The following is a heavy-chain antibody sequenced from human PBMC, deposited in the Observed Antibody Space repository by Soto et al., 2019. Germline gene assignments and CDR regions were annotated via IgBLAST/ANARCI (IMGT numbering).Heavy chain of an antibody. CDR1: GGSFSGYY. CDR2: INHSGST. Sequence: QVQLQQWGAGLLKPSETLSLTCAVYGGSFSGYYWSWIRQPPGKGLEWIGEINHSGSTNYNPSLKRRVSIAVYTSKNRSAQQLSSLTAPDTAVYYCPRGPRWCCGGDDKYFQHWGQGTLVTVSS. CDR3: PRGPRWCCGGDDKYFQH. V-gene: IGHV4-34*01. D-gene: IGHD2-21*02. J-gene: IGHJ1*01.